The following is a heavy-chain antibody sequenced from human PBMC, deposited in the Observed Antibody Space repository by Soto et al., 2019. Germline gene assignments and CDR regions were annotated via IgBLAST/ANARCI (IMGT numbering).Heavy chain of an antibody. Sequence: QVQLQQWGAGLLKPSETLSLTCAVYGGSFSGYYWSWIRQPPGKGLEWIGEVNHSGSTNYNPSLKSRVSISADTSKNQFSRKLSSVTAADAAVYYCARGLGIVVVVAATHSDYGMDVWGQGTTVTVSS. J-gene: IGHJ6*02. CDR2: VNHSGST. V-gene: IGHV4-34*01. CDR1: GGSFSGYY. CDR3: ARGLGIVVVVAATHSDYGMDV. D-gene: IGHD2-15*01.